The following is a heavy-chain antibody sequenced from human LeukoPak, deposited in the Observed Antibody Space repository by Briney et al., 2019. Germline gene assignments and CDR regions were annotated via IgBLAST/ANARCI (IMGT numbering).Heavy chain of an antibody. D-gene: IGHD5-18*01. J-gene: IGHJ4*02. CDR1: GFTFSSYG. Sequence: GGSLRLSCAASGFTFSSYGMHWVRQAPGKGLEWVAFIRYDGSNKYYADPVKGRFTISRDNSKNTLYLQMNSLRAEDTAVYYCARGTRGYSYGYFDYWGQGTLVTVSS. V-gene: IGHV3-30*02. CDR3: ARGTRGYSYGYFDY. CDR2: IRYDGSNK.